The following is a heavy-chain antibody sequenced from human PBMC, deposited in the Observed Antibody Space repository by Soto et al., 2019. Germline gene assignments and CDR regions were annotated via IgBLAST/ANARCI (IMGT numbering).Heavy chain of an antibody. Sequence: GASVKVSCKASGYTFTSYDINWVRQATGQGLEWMGWMNPNSGNTGYAQKFQGRVTMTRNTSISTAYMELSSLRSEDTAVYYFARVFFSLNVSHYYYMDVWGKGTTVTVAS. CDR3: ARVFFSLNVSHYYYMDV. CDR2: MNPNSGNT. J-gene: IGHJ6*03. CDR1: GYTFTSYD. V-gene: IGHV1-8*01. D-gene: IGHD3-16*02.